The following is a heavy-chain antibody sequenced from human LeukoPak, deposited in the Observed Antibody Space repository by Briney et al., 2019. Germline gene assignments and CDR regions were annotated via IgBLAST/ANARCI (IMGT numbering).Heavy chain of an antibody. CDR3: ARLYYYGSGSLIDY. CDR2: IYYSGST. V-gene: IGHV4-39*01. D-gene: IGHD3-10*01. Sequence: SETLSLTCTVSGGSISSSSYYWGWIRQPPGKGLEWIGSIYYSGSTYYNPSLKSRVTISVDTSKNQFSLKLSSVTAADTAVYYCARLYYYGSGSLIDYWGQGTLVTVSS. J-gene: IGHJ4*02. CDR1: GGSISSSSYY.